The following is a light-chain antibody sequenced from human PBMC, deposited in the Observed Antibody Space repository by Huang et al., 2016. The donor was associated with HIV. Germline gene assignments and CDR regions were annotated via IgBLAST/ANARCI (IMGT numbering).Light chain of an antibody. J-gene: IGKJ2*01. CDR3: QQYNRWPRT. CDR1: QGVANK. Sequence: PGARATLSCRASQGVANKLAWSQLRPGQAPRLLIFDASYRATDIPARFSGGGSDIEFTLTISDVQSEDSAVYYCQQYNRWPRTFGQGTKVEIK. CDR2: DAS. V-gene: IGKV3-15*01.